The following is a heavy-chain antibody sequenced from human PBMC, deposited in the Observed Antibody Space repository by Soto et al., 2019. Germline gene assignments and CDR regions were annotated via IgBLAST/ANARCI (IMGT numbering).Heavy chain of an antibody. CDR1: GGSISSYY. CDR3: ARLMYSGSHYNYFDD. CDR2: IYYSGST. D-gene: IGHD1-26*01. V-gene: IGHV4-59*01. J-gene: IGHJ4*02. Sequence: SETLSLTCTVSGGSISSYYWSWIRQPPGKGLEWIGYIYYSGSTNYNPSLKSRVTISVDTSKNQFSLKLSSVTAADTAVYYCARLMYSGSHYNYFDDWDQGTRVTVSS.